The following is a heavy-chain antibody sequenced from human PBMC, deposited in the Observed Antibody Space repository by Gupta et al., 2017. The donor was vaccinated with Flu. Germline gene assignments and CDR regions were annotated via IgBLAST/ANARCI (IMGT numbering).Heavy chain of an antibody. D-gene: IGHD3-16*02. CDR1: AFTFSNFD. J-gene: IGHJ4*02. CDR3: ARGLDAVVTAWGYFDY. V-gene: IGHV3-13*01. Sequence: EPQPVGPGGGLVEPGGALSLPWAAPAFTFSNFDLHWVRQPTQKGLEWGSAVGTAGHTFYPAAVKGRFTIPREKARNSFYLKLSRLTAGDTAVCYRARGLDAVVTAWGYFDYWGPGTRVTVSS. CDR2: VGTAGHT.